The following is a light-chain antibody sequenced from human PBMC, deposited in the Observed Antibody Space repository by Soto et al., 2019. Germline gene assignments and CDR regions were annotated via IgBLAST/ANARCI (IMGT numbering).Light chain of an antibody. Sequence: QSVLTQPPSASGTPGQRVTISCSGSSSNIGRNYVYWYQQLPGTAATHLIYSNNQQPSGVPDRFSGSKSGTSASLAITGLRSEDEADYYCAAWDDSLSGPVFGGGTQLTVL. CDR2: SNN. V-gene: IGLV1-47*02. J-gene: IGLJ7*01. CDR3: AAWDDSLSGPV. CDR1: SSNIGRNY.